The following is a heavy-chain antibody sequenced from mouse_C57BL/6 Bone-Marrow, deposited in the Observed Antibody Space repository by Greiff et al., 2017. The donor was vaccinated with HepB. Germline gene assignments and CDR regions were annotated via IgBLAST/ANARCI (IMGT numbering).Heavy chain of an antibody. Sequence: VQLVESGAELVRPGSSVKLSCKASGYTFTGYWMHWVKQRPIQGLEWIGNIDPPDSETHYNQKFKDQATLTVDKSSSTAYMQLSSLTSVDSAVYYCARCYDPALFAYWGPGTLVTVSA. CDR1: GYTFTGYW. V-gene: IGHV1-52*01. J-gene: IGHJ3*01. D-gene: IGHD2-12*01. CDR3: ARCYDPALFAY. CDR2: IDPPDSET.